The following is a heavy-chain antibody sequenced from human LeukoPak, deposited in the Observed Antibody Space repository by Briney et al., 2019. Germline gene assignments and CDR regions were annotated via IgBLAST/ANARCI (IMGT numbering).Heavy chain of an antibody. D-gene: IGHD2-15*01. J-gene: IGHJ6*03. V-gene: IGHV4-34*01. Sequence: PSETLSLTCAVYGGSFSGYYWSWIRQPPGKGLEWIGEINHSGSTNYNPSLKSRVTISVDTSKNQFSLKLSSVTAADTAVYYCAKKRGYCSGGSCYGGYYYYYMDVWGKGTTVPVSS. CDR2: INHSGST. CDR3: AKKRGYCSGGSCYGGYYYYYMDV. CDR1: GGSFSGYY.